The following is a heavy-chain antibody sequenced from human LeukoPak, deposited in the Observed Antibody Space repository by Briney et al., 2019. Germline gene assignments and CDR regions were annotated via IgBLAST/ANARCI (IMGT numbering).Heavy chain of an antibody. V-gene: IGHV3-48*03. J-gene: IGHJ4*02. CDR1: GFTFSSYE. D-gene: IGHD5-12*01. Sequence: GGSLRLSCAASGFTFSSYEMNWVRQAPGEGLEWVSYISSSGSTIYYADSVKGRFTISRDNAKNSLYLQMNSLRAEDTAVYYCARDRLGYSGYEDYWGQGTLVTVSS. CDR3: ARDRLGYSGYEDY. CDR2: ISSSGSTI.